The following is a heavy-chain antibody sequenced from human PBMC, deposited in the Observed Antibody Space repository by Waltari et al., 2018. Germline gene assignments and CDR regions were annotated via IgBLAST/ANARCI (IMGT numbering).Heavy chain of an antibody. CDR3: ARRSASGNPFTILSPRAFDI. Sequence: VKLHQGGAGLWKPSKSLSLPSVATGGSSGGSSWTGTRSPQGMGLEWIGEINHSGSTNYNPSLKSRVTISVDTSKNQFSLKLSSVTAADTAVYYCARRSASGNPFTILSPRAFDIWGQGTMVTVSS. D-gene: IGHD3-3*01. V-gene: IGHV4-34*01. CDR2: INHSGST. J-gene: IGHJ3*02. CDR1: GGSSGGSS.